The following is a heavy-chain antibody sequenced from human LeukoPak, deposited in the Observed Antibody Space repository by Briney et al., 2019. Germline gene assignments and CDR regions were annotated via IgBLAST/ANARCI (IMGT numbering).Heavy chain of an antibody. Sequence: GESLRISCKGSGYSFTSYWISWVRQMPGKGLAWMGRIDPSDSYTNYSPSFQGHVTISADKSISTAYLQWSSLKASDTAMYYCAREPGYYGSGSYYSYFDYWGQGTLVTVSS. V-gene: IGHV5-10-1*01. CDR2: IDPSDSYT. D-gene: IGHD3-10*01. CDR3: AREPGYYGSGSYYSYFDY. J-gene: IGHJ4*02. CDR1: GYSFTSYW.